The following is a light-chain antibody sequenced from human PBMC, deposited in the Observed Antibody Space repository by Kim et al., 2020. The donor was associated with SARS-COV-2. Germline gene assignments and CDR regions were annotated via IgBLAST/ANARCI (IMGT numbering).Light chain of an antibody. CDR2: GAS. Sequence: DIQMTQSPSSLSAPVGDRVTITCRASQGINNYLAWFQQKPGKAPKSLIYGASSLQIGVPSKFSGSGSGTDFNLTIISLQTEDFATYYCQQYSSYPITFGQGTRLEIK. CDR1: QGINNY. V-gene: IGKV1-16*02. J-gene: IGKJ5*01. CDR3: QQYSSYPIT.